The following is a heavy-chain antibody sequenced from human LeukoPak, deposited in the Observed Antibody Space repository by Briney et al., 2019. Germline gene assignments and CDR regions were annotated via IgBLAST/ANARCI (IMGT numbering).Heavy chain of an antibody. CDR2: IKEDGTET. D-gene: IGHD5-24*01. Sequence: PGGSLRLSCVVSGFSISEYWMSWIRQAPGRGLEWVANIKEDGTETYYVDSVKGRFTISRDNAKNSLYLQMNSPRVEDTAVYYCAKEGRSLQTYWGQGTLVTVSS. CDR1: GFSISEYW. J-gene: IGHJ4*02. V-gene: IGHV3-7*03. CDR3: AKEGRSLQTY.